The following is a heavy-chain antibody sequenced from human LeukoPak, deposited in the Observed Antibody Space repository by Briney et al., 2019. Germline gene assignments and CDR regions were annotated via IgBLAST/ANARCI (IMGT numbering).Heavy chain of an antibody. CDR3: ATGGDSSNDY. V-gene: IGHV3-74*01. CDR1: GFDFSSNW. J-gene: IGHJ4*02. D-gene: IGHD3-3*01. Sequence: GGSLRLSCAASGFDFSSNWMHWVRHAPGQGLVWVSRIKGDGISTNYADSVKGRFTISRDNSKNTLYLQMNSLRAEDTAVYYCATGGDSSNDYWGQGTLVTVSS. CDR2: IKGDGIST.